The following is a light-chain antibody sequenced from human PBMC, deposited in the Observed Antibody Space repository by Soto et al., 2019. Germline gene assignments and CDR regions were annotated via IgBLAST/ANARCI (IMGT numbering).Light chain of an antibody. CDR2: DAS. J-gene: IGKJ5*01. V-gene: IGKV3-11*01. CDR1: QSVNSY. CDR3: QQRSKWPLT. Sequence: EIVLTQSPATLSLSPGERATLSCRASQSVNSYLAWYQQKPGQAPRLLIYDASNRATGIPARFSGSGSGTDFTLTISSLEPEDFAVYSCQQRSKWPLTFGQGTRLEIK.